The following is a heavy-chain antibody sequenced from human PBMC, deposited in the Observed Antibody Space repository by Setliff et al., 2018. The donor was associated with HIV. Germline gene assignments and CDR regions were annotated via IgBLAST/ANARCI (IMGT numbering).Heavy chain of an antibody. V-gene: IGHV4-38-2*02. CDR1: RYSVNSPYF. CDR2: IYQTGSI. CDR3: ARQAWHSGRNGYFVDY. Sequence: SETLSLTCSVLRYSVNSPYFWGWVRQPPGKGLEWIATIYQTGSIYYNPSLQNRVTLLLDMSKNQFSLKLSSATAADTAVYYCARQAWHSGRNGYFVDYWGQGMLVTVSS. J-gene: IGHJ4*02. D-gene: IGHD3-22*01.